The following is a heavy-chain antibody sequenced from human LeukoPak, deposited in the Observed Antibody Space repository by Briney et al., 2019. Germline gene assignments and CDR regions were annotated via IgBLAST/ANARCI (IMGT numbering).Heavy chain of an antibody. D-gene: IGHD1-1*01. CDR2: IYYDGSNI. J-gene: IGHJ4*02. V-gene: IGHV3-33*01. Sequence: PGGSLRLSCAASEFTFTTYGMHWVRQAPGKGLEWVAFIYYDGSNIYYADYVKGRFTISRDISKNTLYLQMDSPRAEDTAIYYCARDWKTNSFDYWGQGTLVTVSS. CDR3: ARDWKTNSFDY. CDR1: EFTFTTYG.